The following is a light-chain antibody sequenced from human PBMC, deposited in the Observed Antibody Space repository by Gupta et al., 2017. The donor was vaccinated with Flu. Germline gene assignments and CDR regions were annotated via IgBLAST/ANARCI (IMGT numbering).Light chain of an antibody. CDR3: QVWVASSDHWV. CDR2: DDS. Sequence: SSVLTQPPSVSVAPGQTARLTCGKNNIGSTSVHWYQQKPGKAPVVVVYDDSDRPSGIPERFSGSNSGNTATLTISRVEAGDEADYYCQVWVASSDHWVFGGGTKLTVL. V-gene: IGLV3-21*02. CDR1: NIGSTS. J-gene: IGLJ3*02.